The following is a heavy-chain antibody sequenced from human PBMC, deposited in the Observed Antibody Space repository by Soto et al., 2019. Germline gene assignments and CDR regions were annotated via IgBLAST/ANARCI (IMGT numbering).Heavy chain of an antibody. CDR2: ISAYNGNT. Sequence: QVQLVQSGAEVKKPGASVKVSCKASGYTFTSYGISWVRQAPGQGLEWMGWISAYNGNTNYAQKLQGRVTMTTDTXTTXAYMELRSLRSDDTAVYYCARDQDITMIVAEAFDIWGQGTMVNVSS. CDR3: ARDQDITMIVAEAFDI. J-gene: IGHJ3*02. V-gene: IGHV1-18*01. D-gene: IGHD3-22*01. CDR1: GYTFTSYG.